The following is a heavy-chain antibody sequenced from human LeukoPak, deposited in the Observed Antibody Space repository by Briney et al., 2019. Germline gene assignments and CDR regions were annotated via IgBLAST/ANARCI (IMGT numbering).Heavy chain of an antibody. CDR1: GFTFSSYG. Sequence: GGSLRLSCAASGFTFSSYGMHWVRQAPGKGLEWVAVISYDGSNKYYADSVKGRFTISRDNSKNTLYLQMNSLRAEDTAVYYCAKVLYNWNGEDAFDIWGQGTMATVSS. J-gene: IGHJ3*02. D-gene: IGHD1-1*01. CDR3: AKVLYNWNGEDAFDI. V-gene: IGHV3-30*18. CDR2: ISYDGSNK.